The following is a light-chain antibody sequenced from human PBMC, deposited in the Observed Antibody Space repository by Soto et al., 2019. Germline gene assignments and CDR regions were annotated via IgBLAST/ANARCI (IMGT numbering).Light chain of an antibody. Sequence: DIQMTQSPSTLSASVGDRVTITCRASQSISSWLAWYQQKPGKAPKLLIYDASSLESGVPSRFSGSGSGTEFTLTISSPQPGEFGTYYCQQYNSYSRTFGQGTKVEIK. V-gene: IGKV1-5*01. CDR3: QQYNSYSRT. CDR1: QSISSW. CDR2: DAS. J-gene: IGKJ1*01.